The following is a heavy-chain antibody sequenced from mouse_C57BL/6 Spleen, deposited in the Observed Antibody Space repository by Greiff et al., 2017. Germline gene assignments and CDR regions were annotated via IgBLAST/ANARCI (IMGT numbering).Heavy chain of an antibody. CDR3: VRDTTVVDYYAMDD. D-gene: IGHD1-1*01. J-gene: IGHJ4*01. CDR2: IRSKSSNYAT. CDR1: GFTFNTYA. Sequence: EVQRVESGGGLVQPKGSLKLSCAASGFTFNTYAMHWVRQAPGKGLEWVARIRSKSSNYATYYADSVKDRFTISRDDSQSMLYLQMNNLKTEDTAMYYCVRDTTVVDYYAMDDWGQGTSVTVSS. V-gene: IGHV10-3*01.